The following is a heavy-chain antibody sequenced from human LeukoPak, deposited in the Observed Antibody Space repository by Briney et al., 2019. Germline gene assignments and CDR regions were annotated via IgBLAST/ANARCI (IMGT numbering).Heavy chain of an antibody. V-gene: IGHV3-30-3*02. Sequence: GGSLRLSCAASGFTFSSYEMNWVRQAPGKGLEWVAVISYDGSNKYYADSVKGRFTISRDNSENTLYLQMNSLRAEDTAVYYCAKYMSGYAYRGLDSWGQGTLVTVSS. D-gene: IGHD5-12*01. CDR2: ISYDGSNK. J-gene: IGHJ4*02. CDR1: GFTFSSYE. CDR3: AKYMSGYAYRGLDS.